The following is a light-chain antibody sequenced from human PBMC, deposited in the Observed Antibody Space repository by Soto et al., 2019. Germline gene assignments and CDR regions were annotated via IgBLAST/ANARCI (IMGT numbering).Light chain of an antibody. CDR2: TAT. J-gene: IGKJ1*01. CDR1: QGISRW. CDR3: QQANSFPWT. V-gene: IGKV1-12*01. Sequence: DIQMTQSPSSVSASVGDRVTITCRASQGISRWLAWYQQKPGKATKLLIYTATSLQSGVPSRFSGSGSGTDFTLTISSLQPEDFATYYCQQANSFPWTFGQGTRVDIK.